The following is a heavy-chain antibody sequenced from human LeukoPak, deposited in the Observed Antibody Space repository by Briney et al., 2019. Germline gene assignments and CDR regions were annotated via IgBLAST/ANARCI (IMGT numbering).Heavy chain of an antibody. V-gene: IGHV3-66*01. CDR2: IYYGGST. CDR1: GFTVGSNS. CDR3: ARVAKDCGGDCFSDF. Sequence: GGSLRLSCAASGFTVGSNSMSWVRQTPGKGLEWVSVIYYGGSTFYADSVQGRVSISRDNSKNIVYLQINNLRAEDSGVYYCARVAKDCGGDCFSDFWGQGTLVTVSS. D-gene: IGHD2-21*02. J-gene: IGHJ4*02.